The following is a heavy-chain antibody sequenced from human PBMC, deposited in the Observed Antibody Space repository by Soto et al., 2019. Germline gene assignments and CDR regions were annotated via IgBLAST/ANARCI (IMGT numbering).Heavy chain of an antibody. CDR3: ARAGSLVATNYFDY. Sequence: GGSLRLSCAASGFTFSSYVMHWVRQAPGKGLEWVAVIWYDGINKYYADSVKGRFTISRDNSKNTLYLQMNSLRAEDTAVYYCARAGSLVATNYFDYWGQGTLVTV. D-gene: IGHD5-12*01. V-gene: IGHV3-33*01. CDR2: IWYDGINK. CDR1: GFTFSSYV. J-gene: IGHJ4*02.